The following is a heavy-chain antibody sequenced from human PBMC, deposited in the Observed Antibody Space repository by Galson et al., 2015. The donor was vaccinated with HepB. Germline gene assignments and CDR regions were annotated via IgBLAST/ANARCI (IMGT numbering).Heavy chain of an antibody. Sequence: SLRLSCAASGLTFSGYSMNWVRQAPGKGLEWIGRIKSKSSGGATDYAAPVKGRFTISRDDSENTLYLQLNSLKTEDTAVYYCTTDRYPHDYWGQGTLVTVSS. V-gene: IGHV3-15*01. CDR2: IKSKSSGGAT. CDR1: GLTFSGYS. D-gene: IGHD1-1*01. J-gene: IGHJ4*02. CDR3: TTDRYPHDY.